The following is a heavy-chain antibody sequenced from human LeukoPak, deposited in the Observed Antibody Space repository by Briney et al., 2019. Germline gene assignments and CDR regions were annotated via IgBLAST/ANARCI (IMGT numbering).Heavy chain of an antibody. V-gene: IGHV4-4*07. CDR1: GGSISSYY. CDR3: ARGGAYYDFWSGCRECYMDV. J-gene: IGHJ6*03. D-gene: IGHD3-3*01. CDR2: IYTSGST. Sequence: SETLSLTCTVSGGSISSYYWSWIRQPAGKGLEWIGRIYTSGSTNYNPSLKSRVTMSVDTSKNQFSLKLSSVTAADTAVYYCARGGAYYDFWSGCRECYMDVWGKGTTVTVSS.